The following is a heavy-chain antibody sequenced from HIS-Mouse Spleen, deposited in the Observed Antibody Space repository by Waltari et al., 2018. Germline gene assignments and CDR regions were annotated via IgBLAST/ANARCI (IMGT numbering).Heavy chain of an antibody. CDR1: GFTFDDYA. V-gene: IGHV3-9*01. Sequence: EVQLVESGGGLVQPGRSLRLSCAASGFTFDDYAMHWVRQAPGKGLEWVSGISWNSGSRGYAESEKGRFTISRDNDKNSLYLQMNSLRAEDTALYYCAKEGSIAAAGLQSFDYWGQGTLVTVSS. CDR3: AKEGSIAAAGLQSFDY. J-gene: IGHJ4*02. CDR2: ISWNSGSR. D-gene: IGHD6-13*01.